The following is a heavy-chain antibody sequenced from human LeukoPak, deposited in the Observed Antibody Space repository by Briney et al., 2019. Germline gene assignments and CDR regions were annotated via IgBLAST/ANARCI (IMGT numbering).Heavy chain of an antibody. Sequence: GRSLRLSCAASGFTVSSNYMSWVRQAPGKGLEWVSVIDTSGSTYYADSVKGRFTISRDNSKNTLYLQMNSLRAEDTAVYYCARGYSSGGGPFDRWGQGTLVTVSS. V-gene: IGHV3-53*01. D-gene: IGHD6-19*01. CDR3: ARGYSSGGGPFDR. J-gene: IGHJ5*02. CDR1: GFTVSSNY. CDR2: IDTSGST.